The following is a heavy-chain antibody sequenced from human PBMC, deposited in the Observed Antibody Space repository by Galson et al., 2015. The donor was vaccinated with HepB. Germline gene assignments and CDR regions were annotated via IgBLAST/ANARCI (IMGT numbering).Heavy chain of an antibody. J-gene: IGHJ6*03. CDR1: GFALSNYA. CDR3: ARRAFCGGDCYPYYNYFYMDV. Sequence: SLRLSCAASGFALSNYAMNWVRQAPEKGLEWVSSISHNGDYTFYADSVKGRFTISRDDAKNSLSLQMDSLRAEDTAVYFCARRAFCGGDCYPYYNYFYMDVWGKGTTVTVSS. CDR2: ISHNGDYT. V-gene: IGHV3-23*01. D-gene: IGHD2-21*01.